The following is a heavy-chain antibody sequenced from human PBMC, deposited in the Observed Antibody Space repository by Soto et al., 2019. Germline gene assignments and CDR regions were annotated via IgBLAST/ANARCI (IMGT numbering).Heavy chain of an antibody. V-gene: IGHV2-70*01. J-gene: IGHJ6*02. CDR1: GFSLSTSGMC. CDR3: ARSSGYCSSTSCHYYGMDV. Sequence: SGPTLVNPTQTVTLTCTFSGFSLSTSGMCVSWIRQPPGKALEWLALIDWDDDKYYSTSLKTRLTISKDTSKNQVVLTMTNMDPVDTATYYCARSSGYCSSTSCHYYGMDVWGQGTTVTVSS. D-gene: IGHD2-2*01. CDR2: IDWDDDK.